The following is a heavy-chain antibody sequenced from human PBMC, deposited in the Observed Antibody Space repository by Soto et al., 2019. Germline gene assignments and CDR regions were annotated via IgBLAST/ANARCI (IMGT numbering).Heavy chain of an antibody. J-gene: IGHJ4*02. CDR2: FDPEDGET. CDR1: GYTLTEFS. Sequence: ASVKVSCKVSGYTLTEFSMHWVRQAPGKGLEWMGGFDPEDGETIYAQKFQGRVTMTEDTSTDTAYMELSSLGSEDTAVYYCATRPNYYGSGVYYFDYWGQGTLVTVSS. V-gene: IGHV1-24*01. D-gene: IGHD3-10*01. CDR3: ATRPNYYGSGVYYFDY.